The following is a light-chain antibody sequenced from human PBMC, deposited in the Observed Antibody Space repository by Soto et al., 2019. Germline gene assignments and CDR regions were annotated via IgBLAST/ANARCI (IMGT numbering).Light chain of an antibody. Sequence: EIVWTQSPGTLCLPPGGRTTLSYWVSQCVSSNYLAWYQQKPGQAPRLLIYGASIRATGIPDRFSGSGSGTDFTLTISRLEPEDFAVYYCQQYGSSPRTFGQGTKVDIK. CDR1: QCVSSNY. V-gene: IGKV3-20*01. CDR3: QQYGSSPRT. J-gene: IGKJ1*01. CDR2: GAS.